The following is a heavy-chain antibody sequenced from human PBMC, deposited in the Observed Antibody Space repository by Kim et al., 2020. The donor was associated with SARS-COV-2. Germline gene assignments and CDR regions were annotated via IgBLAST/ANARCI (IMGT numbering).Heavy chain of an antibody. V-gene: IGHV1-69*13. CDR2: IIPIFGTA. CDR3: ARDGWGYCSSTSCYGLEGQESYYYYGMDV. J-gene: IGHJ6*02. D-gene: IGHD2-2*01. Sequence: SVKVSCKASGGTFSSYAISWVRQAPGQGLEWMGGIIPIFGTANYAQKFQGRVTITADESTSTAYMELSSLRSEDTAVYYCARDGWGYCSSTSCYGLEGQESYYYYGMDVWGQGTKVTVSS. CDR1: GGTFSSYA.